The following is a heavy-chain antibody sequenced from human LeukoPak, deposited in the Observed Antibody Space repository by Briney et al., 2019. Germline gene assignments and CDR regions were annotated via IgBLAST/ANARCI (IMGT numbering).Heavy chain of an antibody. V-gene: IGHV4-4*07. CDR1: GGSISSYY. Sequence: PSETLSLTCTVSGGSISSYYWSWIRQPAGKGLEWIGRIYTSGSTNYNPSLKSRVTISVDTSKNQFSLKLSSVTAADTAVYYCARGYYGSGSYPSAIDYWGQGTLVTVSS. D-gene: IGHD3-10*01. CDR2: IYTSGST. CDR3: ARGYYGSGSYPSAIDY. J-gene: IGHJ4*02.